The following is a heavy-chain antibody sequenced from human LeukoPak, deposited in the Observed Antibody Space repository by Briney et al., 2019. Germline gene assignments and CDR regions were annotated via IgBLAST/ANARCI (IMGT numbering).Heavy chain of an antibody. J-gene: IGHJ4*02. CDR2: IAWNSGNT. D-gene: IGHD3-10*01. CDR3: AKDVNSYGSGSSYNPWGPFDS. V-gene: IGHV3-9*01. CDR1: GFTFDNYA. Sequence: GRSLRLSCAASGFTFDNYAMHWVRQAPGKGLEWVSGIAWNSGNTGFADSVKGRFTISRDNAENSLYLQMNSLTPEDTAFYFCAKDVNSYGSGSSYNPWGPFDSWGQGTLVTVSS.